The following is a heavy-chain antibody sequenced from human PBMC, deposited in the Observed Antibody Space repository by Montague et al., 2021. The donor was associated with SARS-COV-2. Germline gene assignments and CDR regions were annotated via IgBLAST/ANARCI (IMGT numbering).Heavy chain of an antibody. CDR2: ISSSGGHT. Sequence: SLRLSCAASGFTSSSYAMSWVRQAPGKGLEWVSGISSSGGHTYYADSVKGRSTISRDNSKNTLYLQMNSLGAEDTAVYYCAKDRGGNSDWYFDLWGRGTLVIGSS. V-gene: IGHV3-23*01. CDR1: GFTSSSYA. J-gene: IGHJ2*01. D-gene: IGHD4-23*01. CDR3: AKDRGGNSDWYFDL.